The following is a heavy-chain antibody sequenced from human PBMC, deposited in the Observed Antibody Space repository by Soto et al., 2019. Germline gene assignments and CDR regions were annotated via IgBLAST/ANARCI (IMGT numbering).Heavy chain of an antibody. CDR2: MNPNSGNT. V-gene: IGHV1-8*01. CDR3: ARGARLAYCGGDCFYWFDP. Sequence: ASVKVSCKASGCIFTSYDINWVRQATGQGLEWMGWMNPNSGNTGYAQKIQGRITMTRNTSINTAYMELSSLRSEDTAVYYCARGARLAYCGGDCFYWFDPWGQGTLVTVSS. CDR1: GCIFTSYD. J-gene: IGHJ5*02. D-gene: IGHD2-21*02.